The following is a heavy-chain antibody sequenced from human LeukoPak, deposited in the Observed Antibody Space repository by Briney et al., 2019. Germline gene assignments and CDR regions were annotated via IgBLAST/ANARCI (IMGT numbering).Heavy chain of an antibody. CDR3: ATDPGIAAAATEYSAFDI. J-gene: IGHJ3*02. Sequence: ASVKVSCKASGYTFTNYYIHWVRQAPGQGLEWMGIINPSGGATSYVQHFQGRVTMTEDTSTDTAYMELSSLRSEDTAVYYCATDPGIAAAATEYSAFDIWGQGTMVTVSS. CDR1: GYTFTNYY. V-gene: IGHV1-46*01. CDR2: INPSGGAT. D-gene: IGHD6-13*01.